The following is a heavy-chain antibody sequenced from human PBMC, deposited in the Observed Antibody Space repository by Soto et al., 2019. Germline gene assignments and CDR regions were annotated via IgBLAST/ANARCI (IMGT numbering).Heavy chain of an antibody. CDR2: IIPIFGTA. D-gene: IGHD6-13*01. Sequence: QVQLVQSGAEVKKPGSSVKVSCKASGGTFSSYAISWVRQAPGQGLEWMGGIIPIFGTANYAQKFQGRVTITADKSTSTAYMELSSLRSEDTAVYYSARDQCLAAAGTVSGVAGTDYYYYGMDVWGQGTTVTVSS. CDR3: ARDQCLAAAGTVSGVAGTDYYYYGMDV. CDR1: GGTFSSYA. J-gene: IGHJ6*02. V-gene: IGHV1-69*06.